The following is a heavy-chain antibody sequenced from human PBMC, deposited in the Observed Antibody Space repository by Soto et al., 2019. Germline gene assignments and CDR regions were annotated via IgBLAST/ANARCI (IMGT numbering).Heavy chain of an antibody. CDR2: INTYKGNT. D-gene: IGHD4-17*01. CDR1: GYNFDTYG. J-gene: IGHJ4*02. CDR3: ARDLDDYGDYGPYYFDH. V-gene: IGHV1-18*01. Sequence: QVQLVQSGPEVQKPGASVKISCKTSGYNFDTYGITWVRQAPGQGLEWMGWINTYKGNTHYAENLQGRVTVTTDTSTGTVYMELRSLRSDDTAVYYCARDLDDYGDYGPYYFDHWGQGTLVTVSS.